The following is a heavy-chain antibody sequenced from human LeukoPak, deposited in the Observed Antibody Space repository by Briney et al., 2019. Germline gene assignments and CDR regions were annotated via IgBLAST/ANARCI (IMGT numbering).Heavy chain of an antibody. Sequence: SVKVSCKASGFTFTSSAMQWVRQARGQRLEWIGWIVVGSGNTNYAQKFQERVTITRDMSTSTAYMELSSLRSEDTAVYYCAREIEWELPSSFDYWGQGTLVTVSS. CDR1: GFTFTSSA. J-gene: IGHJ4*02. D-gene: IGHD1-26*01. CDR2: IVVGSGNT. V-gene: IGHV1-58*02. CDR3: AREIEWELPSSFDY.